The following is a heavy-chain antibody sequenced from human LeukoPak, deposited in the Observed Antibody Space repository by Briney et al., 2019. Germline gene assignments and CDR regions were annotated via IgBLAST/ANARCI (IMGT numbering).Heavy chain of an antibody. J-gene: IGHJ4*02. CDR1: GFTFSSYG. CDR2: ISYDGSNK. Sequence: GRSLRLSCAAAGFTFSSYGMHWVRQAPGKGLEWVAVISYDGSNKYYADSVKGRFTISRDNSKNTLYLQMNSLRAEDTAVYYCAKDPGDSLVGATEGFDYWGQGTLVTVSS. D-gene: IGHD1-26*01. V-gene: IGHV3-30*18. CDR3: AKDPGDSLVGATEGFDY.